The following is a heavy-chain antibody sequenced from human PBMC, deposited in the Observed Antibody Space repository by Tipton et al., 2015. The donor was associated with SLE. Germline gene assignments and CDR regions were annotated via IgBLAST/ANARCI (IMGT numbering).Heavy chain of an antibody. D-gene: IGHD2-2*02. CDR1: GGSITTVGYY. CDR2: IYDSKST. CDR3: AREDSSSWFYTRFDP. V-gene: IGHV4-31*03. J-gene: IGHJ5*02. Sequence: TLSLTCTVSGGSITTVGYYWSWNRQHPGKGLEWIGYIYDSKSTYYNPSLKSRLTMSADTSKNQISLKLSSVSAADTAVYYCAREDSSSWFYTRFDPWGQGTLVTVSS.